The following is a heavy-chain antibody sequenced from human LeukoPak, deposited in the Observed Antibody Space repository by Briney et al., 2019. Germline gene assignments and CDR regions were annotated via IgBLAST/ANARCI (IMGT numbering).Heavy chain of an antibody. CDR3: AKSVFHIMTDYYFALDV. D-gene: IGHD3-9*01. CDR2: VSSGDGIT. J-gene: IGHJ6*02. Sequence: GGSLRLSCAASGFTFSSYAMSWVRQAPGKGLEWVSTVSSGDGITYYADSVKGRFTISRDNSQHTLYLQVSSLRAEDTAVYFCAKSVFHIMTDYYFALDVWGQGTTATVSS. V-gene: IGHV3-23*01. CDR1: GFTFSSYA.